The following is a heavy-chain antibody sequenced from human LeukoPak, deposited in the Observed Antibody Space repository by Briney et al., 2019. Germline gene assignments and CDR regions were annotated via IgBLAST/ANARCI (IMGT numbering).Heavy chain of an antibody. CDR3: ARARGDDSSSDYLDY. J-gene: IGHJ4*02. CDR2: INPNSGGT. V-gene: IGHV1-2*02. CDR1: GYTFTGYY. Sequence: GASVKVSCKASGYTFTGYYMHWVRQAPGQGLEWMGWINPNSGGTNYAQKFQGRGTMTRDTSISTAYMELSRLRSDDTAVYYCARARGDDSSSDYLDYWGQGTLVTVSS. D-gene: IGHD6-13*01.